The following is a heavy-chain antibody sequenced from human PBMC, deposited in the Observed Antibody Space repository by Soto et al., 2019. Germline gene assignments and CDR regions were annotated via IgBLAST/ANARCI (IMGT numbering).Heavy chain of an antibody. Sequence: EVQLLESGGGVVQPGGSLRLSCAASGFVFGSYAMSWVRQAPGKGLEWVSSISGGSGGTYYADSVKGRFTISRDNSKKAVYLHMNSPSAGDTAVYYCAKHGINGRWYSRAVEYWGQGTLVRGSS. J-gene: IGHJ4*02. CDR2: ISGGSGGT. CDR3: AKHGINGRWYSRAVEY. CDR1: GFVFGSYA. V-gene: IGHV3-23*01. D-gene: IGHD2-21*02.